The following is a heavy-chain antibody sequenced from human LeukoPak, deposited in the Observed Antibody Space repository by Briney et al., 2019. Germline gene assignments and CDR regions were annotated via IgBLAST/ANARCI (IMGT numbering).Heavy chain of an antibody. Sequence: SETLSLTCTVSGGSINPYYWNWIRQPAGKGLEWIGRIYTTGTTTYNPSLRGRVTMSVDTSKNQVSLILSSVTTADTAMYYCARSPLSSSGWYRAAYWGQGTLVTVSS. CDR3: ARSPLSSSGWYRAAY. CDR2: IYTTGTT. CDR1: GGSINPYY. V-gene: IGHV4-4*07. J-gene: IGHJ4*02. D-gene: IGHD6-19*01.